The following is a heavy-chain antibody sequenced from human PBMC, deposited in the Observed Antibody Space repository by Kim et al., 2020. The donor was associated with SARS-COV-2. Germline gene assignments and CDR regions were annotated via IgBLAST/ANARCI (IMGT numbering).Heavy chain of an antibody. CDR1: GGSISSGGYY. CDR2: IYYSGST. D-gene: IGHD6-13*01. CDR3: ARANKGPFGYSSSWYFFGGRYYFDY. Sequence: SETLSLTCTVSGGSISSGGYYWSWIRQHPGKGLEWIGYIYYSGSTYYNPSLKSRVTISVDTSKNQFSLKLSSVTAADTAVYYCARANKGPFGYSSSWYFFGGRYYFDYWGQGTLVTVSS. V-gene: IGHV4-31*03. J-gene: IGHJ4*02.